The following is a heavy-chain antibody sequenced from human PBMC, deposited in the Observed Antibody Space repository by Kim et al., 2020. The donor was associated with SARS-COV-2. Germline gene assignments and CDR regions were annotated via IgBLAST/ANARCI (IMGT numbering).Heavy chain of an antibody. J-gene: IGHJ4*02. Sequence: ASVKVSCKSSGYTFTSYGISWVRQAPGQGLEWMGWISAYNGNTNYAQKLQGRVTMTTDTSTSTVYMELRSLRSDDTAVYYCARDPGYSSGWFSWGQGTLVTVSS. CDR2: ISAYNGNT. V-gene: IGHV1-18*01. CDR3: ARDPGYSSGWFS. D-gene: IGHD6-19*01. CDR1: GYTFTSYG.